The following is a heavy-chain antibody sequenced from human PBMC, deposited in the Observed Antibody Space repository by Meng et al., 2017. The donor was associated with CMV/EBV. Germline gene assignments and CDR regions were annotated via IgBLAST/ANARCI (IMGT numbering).Heavy chain of an antibody. J-gene: IGHJ4*02. CDR3: ARGNDFWSGPDDY. CDR1: GFTFSSYS. D-gene: IGHD3-3*01. CDR2: ISSSSSSI. Sequence: GGSLRLSCAASGFTFSSYSMNWVRQAPGKGLEWVSSISSSSSSIYYADSVKGRFTISRDNAKNSLYLQMNSLRAEDTAVYYCARGNDFWSGPDDYWGQGTLVTVSS. V-gene: IGHV3-21*01.